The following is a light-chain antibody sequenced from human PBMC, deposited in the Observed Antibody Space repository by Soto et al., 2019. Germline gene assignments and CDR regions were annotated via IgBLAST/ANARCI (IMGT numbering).Light chain of an antibody. J-gene: IGKJ3*01. CDR1: ETVRSN. CDR3: QQYTTSPFT. V-gene: IGKV3-20*01. CDR2: GAS. Sequence: TQAPDTLCVSPGERATLSCRASETVRSNLAWYQQKPGQAPRLLIYGASSRATGIPDRFSGGGSGTDFTLTISRLEPEDFAVYYCQQYTTSPFTFGPGTNVDI.